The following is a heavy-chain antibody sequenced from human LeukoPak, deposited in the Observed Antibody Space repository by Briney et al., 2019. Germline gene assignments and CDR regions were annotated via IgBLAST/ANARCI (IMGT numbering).Heavy chain of an antibody. D-gene: IGHD1-1*01. CDR3: AKSLFTSATGTGRAFHI. V-gene: IGHV3-23*01. CDR1: EFTFSKFP. J-gene: IGHJ3*02. CDR2: ISASGDVT. Sequence: GGSLRLSCAASEFTFSKFPMGWVRQAPGRGLEWVSAISASGDVTFHVDLVRGRFTISRDNSKSTLFLQMNDLRVEDTAKFYCAKSLFTSATGTGRAFHIWGQGTMVSVSS.